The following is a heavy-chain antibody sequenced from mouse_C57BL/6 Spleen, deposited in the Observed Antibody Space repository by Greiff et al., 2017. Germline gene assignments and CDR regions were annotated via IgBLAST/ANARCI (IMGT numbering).Heavy chain of an antibody. J-gene: IGHJ4*01. Sequence: VQLQQSGAELVRPGTSVKVSCKASGYAFTNYLIEWVKQRPGQGLEWIGVITTGSGGNNSNEKFKGKATLTTVKSSSTADMQHSSRTSEDSAVYFWARRWLLPHYYAMDYWGQGTSVTVSS. CDR2: ITTGSGGN. CDR3: ARRWLLPHYYAMDY. D-gene: IGHD2-3*01. CDR1: GYAFTNYL. V-gene: IGHV1-54*01.